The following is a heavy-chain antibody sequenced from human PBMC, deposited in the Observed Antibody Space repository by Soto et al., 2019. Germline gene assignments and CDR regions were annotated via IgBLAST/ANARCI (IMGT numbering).Heavy chain of an antibody. CDR1: GFTFNTYP. Sequence: EVQLLQSGGGFRPPGGSVRLSRATSGFTFNTYPMTWVRQAPGKGLEWVASISSTAGRTSSYADSVKGRFAIARDFSDNSVYLEMNNLRVDDTAVYFCAKGVLSFHYGMEVWGQGTTVTVSS. V-gene: IGHV3-23*01. D-gene: IGHD3-10*01. CDR2: ISSTAGRTS. CDR3: AKGVLSFHYGMEV. J-gene: IGHJ6*02.